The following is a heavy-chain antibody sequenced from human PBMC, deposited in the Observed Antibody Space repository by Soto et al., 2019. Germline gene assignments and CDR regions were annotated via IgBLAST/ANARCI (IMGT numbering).Heavy chain of an antibody. CDR3: AKGALVLYSEPNRPEVALGVVTPPGY. V-gene: IGHV3-23*01. D-gene: IGHD3-3*01. Sequence: GGSLRLSCAASGFTFSSYAMSWVRQAPGKGLEWVSAISGSGGSTYYADSVKGRFTISRDNSKNTLYLQMNSLRAEDTAVYYCAKGALVLYSEPNRPEVALGVVTPPGYWGQGTLVTVSS. CDR2: ISGSGGST. J-gene: IGHJ4*02. CDR1: GFTFSSYA.